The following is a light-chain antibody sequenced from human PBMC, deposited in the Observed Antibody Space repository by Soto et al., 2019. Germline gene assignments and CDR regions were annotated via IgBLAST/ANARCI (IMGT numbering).Light chain of an antibody. Sequence: EIVMTQSPPTLSVSPGERATLFCRSSQSIGSNLAWYQQKPGQATRLLVHGASTRATGVPARFNGSGSGTDFTLSISSLQSDDFAVYYCQRYNDWPPWTFGPGTKVDIK. J-gene: IGKJ1*01. CDR2: GAS. V-gene: IGKV3-15*01. CDR3: QRYNDWPPWT. CDR1: QSIGSN.